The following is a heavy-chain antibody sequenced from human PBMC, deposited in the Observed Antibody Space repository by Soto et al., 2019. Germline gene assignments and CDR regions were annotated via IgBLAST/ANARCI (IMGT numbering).Heavy chain of an antibody. D-gene: IGHD6-13*01. CDR2: INHSGST. Sequence: KSSETLSLTCAVYGGSFSGYYWSWIRQPPGKGLEWIGEINHSGSTNYNPSLKSRVTISVDTSKNQFSLKLSSVTAADTAVYYCARGSRAAGTRGDWFDPWGQGTLVTVSS. CDR3: ARGSRAAGTRGDWFDP. CDR1: GGSFSGYY. J-gene: IGHJ5*02. V-gene: IGHV4-34*01.